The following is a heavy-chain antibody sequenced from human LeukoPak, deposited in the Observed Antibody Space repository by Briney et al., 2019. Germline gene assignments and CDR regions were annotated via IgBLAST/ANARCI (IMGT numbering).Heavy chain of an antibody. Sequence: SETLSLTCAVYGGSFSGYYWSWIRQPPGKGLEWIGEINHSGSTNYNPSLKSRVTISVDTSKNQFSLNLSSVTAADTAVYYCASTPDRIAVAGKYYYYYYMDVWGKGTTVTISS. V-gene: IGHV4-34*01. CDR3: ASTPDRIAVAGKYYYYYYMDV. D-gene: IGHD6-19*01. CDR1: GGSFSGYY. J-gene: IGHJ6*03. CDR2: INHSGST.